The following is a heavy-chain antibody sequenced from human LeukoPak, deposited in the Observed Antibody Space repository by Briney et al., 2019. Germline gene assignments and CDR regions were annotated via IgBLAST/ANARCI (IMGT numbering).Heavy chain of an antibody. J-gene: IGHJ3*02. CDR1: GGSISSSSDY. Sequence: SETLSLTCTVSGGSISSSSDYWGWIRQPPGKGLEWIGSIYYSGSTYYDPSLKSRVTISVDTSKNQFSLKLSSVTAADTAVYYCARPGRGSSGYDDDAFDIWGQGTMVTVSS. V-gene: IGHV4-39*01. CDR2: IYYSGST. D-gene: IGHD3-22*01. CDR3: ARPGRGSSGYDDDAFDI.